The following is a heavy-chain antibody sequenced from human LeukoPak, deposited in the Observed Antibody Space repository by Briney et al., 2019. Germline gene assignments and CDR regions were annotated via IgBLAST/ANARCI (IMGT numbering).Heavy chain of an antibody. J-gene: IGHJ3*02. Sequence: SETLSLTCAVYGGSFSGYYWSWIRQPPGKGLEWIGEINHSGSTNYNPSLKSRVTISVDTSKNQFSLKLSSVTAADTAVYYCARVDFPRGAFDIWGQGTMVTVSS. CDR3: ARVDFPRGAFDI. V-gene: IGHV4-34*01. D-gene: IGHD3-3*01. CDR2: INHSGST. CDR1: GGSFSGYY.